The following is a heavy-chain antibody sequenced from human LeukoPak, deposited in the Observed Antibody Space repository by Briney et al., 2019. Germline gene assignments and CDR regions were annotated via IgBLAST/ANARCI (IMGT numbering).Heavy chain of an antibody. CDR1: GGSFSGYY. CDR3: ATGVRLALRFLEWSRRGDY. V-gene: IGHV4-34*01. D-gene: IGHD3-3*01. J-gene: IGHJ4*02. Sequence: SETLFLTCAVHGGSFSGYYWSWIRQPPGKGLEWIGEINHSGNTNYHPTLKSRVTISVDPTKNQFSLKLSSGTAADTAVYYCATGVRLALRFLEWSRRGDYWGQGTLVTVSS. CDR2: INHSGNT.